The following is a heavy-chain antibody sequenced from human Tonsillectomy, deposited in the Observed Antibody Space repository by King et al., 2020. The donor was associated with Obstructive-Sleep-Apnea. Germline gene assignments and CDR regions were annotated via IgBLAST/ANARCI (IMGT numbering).Heavy chain of an antibody. Sequence: VQLVESGGGLVQPGGSLRLSCAASGFTFSSYWMSWVRQAPGKRLEWVANIKQDGSEKYYVDSVKGRYTISRDNAKNSLCLQMNSLRAEDTAVYYCVRGITMVRGVIPYYNYGMDVWGQGTTVTVSS. CDR1: GFTFSSYW. CDR3: VRGITMVRGVIPYYNYGMDV. J-gene: IGHJ6*02. CDR2: IKQDGSEK. V-gene: IGHV3-7*01. D-gene: IGHD3-10*01.